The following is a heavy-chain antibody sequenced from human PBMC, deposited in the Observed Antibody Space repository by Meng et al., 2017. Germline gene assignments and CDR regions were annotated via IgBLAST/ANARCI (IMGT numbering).Heavy chain of an antibody. Sequence: QWHLPQWGAGLLKPSETLPLTCAVYGGSFSGYYWSWIRQPPGKVLEWIGEINHSGSTNYNPSLKSRVTISVDTSKNQFSLKLSSVTAADTAVYYCARRGIAARPFYYWGQGTLVTVSS. CDR1: GGSFSGYY. CDR3: ARRGIAARPFYY. CDR2: INHSGST. V-gene: IGHV4-34*02. D-gene: IGHD6-6*01. J-gene: IGHJ4*02.